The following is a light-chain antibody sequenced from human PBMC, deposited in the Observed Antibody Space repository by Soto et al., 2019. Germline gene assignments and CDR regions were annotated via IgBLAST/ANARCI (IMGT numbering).Light chain of an antibody. CDR1: QTVSTTY. Sequence: IVLTQSPGTLSLSPGQRATLSCRASQTVSTTYLAWYQQKPGQAPRLRIYGTSTRATGVPDRFSGSGSVTDFTLTISSLEPEDFEVYYCQQYGNSPRYTFGQGTKLEIK. CDR3: QQYGNSPRYT. J-gene: IGKJ2*01. CDR2: GTS. V-gene: IGKV3-20*01.